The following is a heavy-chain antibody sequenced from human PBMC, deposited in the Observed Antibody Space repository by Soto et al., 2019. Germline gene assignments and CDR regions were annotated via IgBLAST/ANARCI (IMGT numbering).Heavy chain of an antibody. CDR2: ISYDGSNK. CDR1: GFTFSSYG. D-gene: IGHD2-2*01. Sequence: PGGSLRLSCAASGFTFSSYGMHWVRQAPGKGLEWVAVISYDGSNKYYADSVKGRFTISRDNSKNTLYLQMNSLRAEDTAVYYYAMVPAYYFDYWGQGTLVTVSS. J-gene: IGHJ4*02. V-gene: IGHV3-30*03. CDR3: AMVPAYYFDY.